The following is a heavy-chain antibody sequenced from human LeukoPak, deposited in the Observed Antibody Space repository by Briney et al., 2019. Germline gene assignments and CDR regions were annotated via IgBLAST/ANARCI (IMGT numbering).Heavy chain of an antibody. CDR1: GGSISHYY. Sequence: SETLSLTCTVSGGSISHYYWSWIRQPPGKGLEWIGYIYYSGSANYNPSLKSRVTISVDTSKNQFSLKLSSVTAADTAVYYCARGYYDSSGYLISYNWFDPWGQGTLVTVSS. CDR3: ARGYYDSSGYLISYNWFDP. V-gene: IGHV4-59*01. D-gene: IGHD3-22*01. J-gene: IGHJ5*02. CDR2: IYYSGSA.